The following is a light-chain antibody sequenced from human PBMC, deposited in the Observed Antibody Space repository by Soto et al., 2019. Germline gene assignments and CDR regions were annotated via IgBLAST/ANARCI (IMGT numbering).Light chain of an antibody. V-gene: IGLV2-14*01. J-gene: IGLJ2*01. CDR3: SSYTTTNTQV. CDR1: SSDVGSYNY. CDR2: DVS. Sequence: QSALTQPASVSGSPGQSIAVSCTGTSSDVGSYNYVSWYQQYPGKAPKLMIYDVSNRPSGVSTRFSGSKSGNTASLTISGLQAEDEADYYCSSYTTTNTQVFGGGTKVTVL.